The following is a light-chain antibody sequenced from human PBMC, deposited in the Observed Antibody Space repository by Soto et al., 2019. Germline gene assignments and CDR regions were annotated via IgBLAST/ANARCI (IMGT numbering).Light chain of an antibody. CDR1: QTGNNIC. V-gene: IGKV3-20*01. CDR2: GAS. CDR3: QHYGSSQWTFGQWT. Sequence: IVLSPSPCTVSLSPGERASLSCWVSQTGNNICLACYQQKPGPAPRLLIYGASTRATGIPDRFSGSGSGTDFTLTISRLEPEDSAVYFGQHYGSSQWTFGQWTFGQGTKVDSK. J-gene: IGKJ1*01.